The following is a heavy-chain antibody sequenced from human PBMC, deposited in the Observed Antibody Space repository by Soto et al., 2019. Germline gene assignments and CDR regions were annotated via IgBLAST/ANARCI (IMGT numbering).Heavy chain of an antibody. J-gene: IGHJ5*02. V-gene: IGHV3-23*01. CDR2: IGGGGDST. CDR3: AKDRMDPRTGWSSTSCVGWVDP. D-gene: IGHD2-2*01. Sequence: DVQLLESGGGLVQPGGSLRLSCAASGFTLRNYAMAWVRQAPGKGLEWVSTIGGGGDSTYYAYSVKGRFTISRDKSKNTLYLQMNSLRAEDTAVCYCAKDRMDPRTGWSSTSCVGWVDPWGQGTLVTVSA. CDR1: GFTLRNYA.